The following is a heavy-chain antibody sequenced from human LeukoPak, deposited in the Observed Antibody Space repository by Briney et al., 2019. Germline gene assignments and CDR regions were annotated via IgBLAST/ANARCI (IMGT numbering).Heavy chain of an antibody. J-gene: IGHJ5*02. D-gene: IGHD3-10*01. V-gene: IGHV1-8*01. Sequence: ASVKVSCKASGYTFTSYDINWVRQATGQGLEWMGWMNPNSGNTGYAQKFQGRVTMTRNTSISTAYTELSSLRSEDTAVYYCAREGWRICGSGSYCWFDPWGQGTLVTVSS. CDR1: GYTFTSYD. CDR3: AREGWRICGSGSYCWFDP. CDR2: MNPNSGNT.